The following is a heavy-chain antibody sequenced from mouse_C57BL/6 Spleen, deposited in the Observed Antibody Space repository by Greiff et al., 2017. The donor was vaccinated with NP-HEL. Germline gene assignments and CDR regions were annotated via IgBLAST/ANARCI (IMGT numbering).Heavy chain of an antibody. Sequence: EVMLVESGGGLVQPKGSLKLSCAASGFTFNTYAMHWVRQAPGKGLEWVARIRSKSSNYATYYADSVKDRFTISRDDSQSMLYLQMNNLKTEDTAMYYCVRERQSGAYYYAMDYWGQGTSVTVSS. D-gene: IGHD3-2*01. CDR1: GFTFNTYA. CDR2: IRSKSSNYAT. V-gene: IGHV10-3*01. J-gene: IGHJ4*01. CDR3: VRERQSGAYYYAMDY.